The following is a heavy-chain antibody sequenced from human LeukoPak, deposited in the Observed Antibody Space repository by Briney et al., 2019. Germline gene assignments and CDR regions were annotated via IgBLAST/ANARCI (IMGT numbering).Heavy chain of an antibody. J-gene: IGHJ4*02. Sequence: SVKVSCKASGYTFTSYGISWVRQAPGQGLEWMGGIIPIFGTANYAQKFQGRVTITADESTSTAYMELSSLRSEDTAVYYCAKGSGSYLSPLYYFDYWGQGTLVTVSS. CDR2: IIPIFGTA. CDR3: AKGSGSYLSPLYYFDY. V-gene: IGHV1-69*13. CDR1: GYTFTSYG. D-gene: IGHD1-26*01.